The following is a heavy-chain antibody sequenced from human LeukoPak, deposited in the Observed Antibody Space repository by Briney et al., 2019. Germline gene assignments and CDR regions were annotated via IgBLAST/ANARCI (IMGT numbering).Heavy chain of an antibody. CDR1: GFTFSSYA. Sequence: QPGGSLRLSCAASGFTFSSYAMSWVRQAPGKGLERVSAISGSGGNTYYADSVKGRFTISRDNSKNTLYLQMNSLRAEDTAVYYCAKAPRGYTGYYFDYWGQGTLVTVSS. J-gene: IGHJ4*02. V-gene: IGHV3-23*01. CDR3: AKAPRGYTGYYFDY. CDR2: ISGSGGNT. D-gene: IGHD5-12*01.